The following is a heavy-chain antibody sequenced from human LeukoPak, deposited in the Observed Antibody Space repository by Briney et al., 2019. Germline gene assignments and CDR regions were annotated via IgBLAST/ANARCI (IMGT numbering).Heavy chain of an antibody. CDR2: INHSGST. D-gene: IGHD6-6*01. V-gene: IGHV4-34*01. Sequence: SETLSLTCAVYGGSFSGYYWSWIRQPPGKGLEWIGEINHSGSTNYNPSLKSRVTISVDTSKNQFSLKLSSVTAADTAVYYCARGYGSSSGYYFDYWGQGTLVTVSS. CDR3: ARGYGSSSGYYFDY. CDR1: GGSFSGYY. J-gene: IGHJ4*02.